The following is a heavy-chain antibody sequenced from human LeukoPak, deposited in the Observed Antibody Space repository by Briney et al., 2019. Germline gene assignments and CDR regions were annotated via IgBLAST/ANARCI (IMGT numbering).Heavy chain of an antibody. J-gene: IGHJ1*01. D-gene: IGHD3-16*01. CDR1: GFTLNNAW. CDR2: IKRETDGGTI. CDR3: TTDRYYDNGELQFQH. Sequence: GGSLRLSRAASGFTLNNAWMSWVRQAPGKGLEWLGRIKRETDGGTIDYAAPVKGRFTISRDDSRNTLYLQMDSLKIEDTAVYYCTTDRYYDNGELQFQHWGQGTLVTVSS. V-gene: IGHV3-15*01.